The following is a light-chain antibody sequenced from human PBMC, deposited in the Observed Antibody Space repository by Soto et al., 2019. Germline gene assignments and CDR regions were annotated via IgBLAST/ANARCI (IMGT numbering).Light chain of an antibody. Sequence: QSALTQPASVSGSPGQSISISCTGTNTDVGGHHYVSWYQQHPGKAPKLMIFEVNKRPSGVSNRFSGSKSGNTASLTISGLKVEDEADYYCCSSGGSPTYVFGTGTKLTVL. J-gene: IGLJ1*01. CDR3: CSSGGSPTYV. V-gene: IGLV2-23*02. CDR2: EVN. CDR1: NTDVGGHHY.